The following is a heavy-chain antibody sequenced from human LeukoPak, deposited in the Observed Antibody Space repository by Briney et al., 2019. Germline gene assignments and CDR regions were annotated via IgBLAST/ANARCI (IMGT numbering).Heavy chain of an antibody. Sequence: PGGSLRLSCAASGFTFSSYAMSWVRQAPGKGLEWVSAISGSGGSTYYADPVKGRFTISRDNSKNTLYLQMNSLRAEDTAVYYCAKDSPRDGYIGDFDYWGQGTLVTVSS. CDR2: ISGSGGST. CDR1: GFTFSSYA. CDR3: AKDSPRDGYIGDFDY. D-gene: IGHD5-24*01. V-gene: IGHV3-23*01. J-gene: IGHJ4*02.